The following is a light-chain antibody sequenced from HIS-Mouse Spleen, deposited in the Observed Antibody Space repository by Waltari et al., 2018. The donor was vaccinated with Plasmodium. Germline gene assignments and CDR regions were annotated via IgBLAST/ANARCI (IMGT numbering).Light chain of an antibody. CDR2: EGS. Sequence: QSALTQPASVSGSPGQSITISCTRTRSAVGGYNLVSWYQQHPGKAPKLMIYEGSKRPSGVSNRFSGSKSGNTASLTISGLQAEDEADYYCCSYAGSRMVFGGGTKLTVL. CDR3: CSYAGSRMV. J-gene: IGLJ2*01. V-gene: IGLV2-23*01. CDR1: RSAVGGYNL.